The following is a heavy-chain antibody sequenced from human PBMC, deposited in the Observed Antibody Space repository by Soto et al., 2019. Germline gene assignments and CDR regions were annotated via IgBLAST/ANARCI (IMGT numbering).Heavy chain of an antibody. D-gene: IGHD3-16*01. CDR3: SRVRAFGGVGAFDN. CDR2: ILYDGSNK. J-gene: IGHJ3*02. CDR1: GFTFSSYA. Sequence: GGSLRLSCAASGFTFSSYAMHWVLQAPGKGLEWVAVILYDGSNKYYADSVKGRFTISRDNSKNTLYLQMNSLRAEDTAVYYCSRVRAFGGVGAFDNWGQGTMVTV. V-gene: IGHV3-30-3*01.